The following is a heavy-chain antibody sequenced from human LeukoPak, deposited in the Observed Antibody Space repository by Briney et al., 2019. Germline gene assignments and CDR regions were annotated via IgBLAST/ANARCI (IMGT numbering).Heavy chain of an antibody. CDR3: ARNYYDSSGYYYFYLDY. J-gene: IGHJ4*02. V-gene: IGHV4-59*12. CDR1: GGSISNYY. CDR2: IYYSGRT. D-gene: IGHD3-22*01. Sequence: SETLSLTCTVSGGSISNYYWSWIRQPPGKGLEWIAYIYYSGRTNYNPSLKSRVTISVDTSKNQFSLKLSSVTAADTAVYYCARNYYDSSGYYYFYLDYWGQGTLVTVSS.